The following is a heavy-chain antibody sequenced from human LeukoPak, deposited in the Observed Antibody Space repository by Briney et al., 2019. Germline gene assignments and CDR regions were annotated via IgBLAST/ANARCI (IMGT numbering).Heavy chain of an antibody. V-gene: IGHV4-59*08. CDR2: IYYSGST. J-gene: IGHJ4*02. CDR3: ARLDYYDSSGYYPLYYFDY. Sequence: SETLSLTCTVSGGSISSYYWSWIRQPPGKGLEWIGYIYYSGSTNYNPSLKSRVTISVDTSKNQFSLKLSSVTAADTAVYYCARLDYYDSSGYYPLYYFDYWGQGTLVTVSS. CDR1: GGSISSYY. D-gene: IGHD3-22*01.